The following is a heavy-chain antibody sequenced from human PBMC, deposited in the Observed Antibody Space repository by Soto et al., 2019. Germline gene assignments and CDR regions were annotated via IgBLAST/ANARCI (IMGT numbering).Heavy chain of an antibody. J-gene: IGHJ6*02. V-gene: IGHV1-2*04. CDR2: INPNSGGT. CDR3: ARGGITIFCPFCPGSYGMDV. D-gene: IGHD3-9*01. CDR1: GYTFTGYY. Sequence: QVQLVQSGAEVKKPGASVKVSCKASGYTFTGYYMHWVRQAPGQGLEWMGWINPNSGGTNYAQKFQGWVTMTRDTSISTAYMERSRLRSDDTAVYYCARGGITIFCPFCPGSYGMDVWGQGTTVTVSS.